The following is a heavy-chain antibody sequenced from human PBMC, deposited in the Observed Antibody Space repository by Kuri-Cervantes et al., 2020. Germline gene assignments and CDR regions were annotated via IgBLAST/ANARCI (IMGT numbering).Heavy chain of an antibody. J-gene: IGHJ5*02. CDR1: GYTFTGYY. CDR3: ALPLGVRENSSSWYWFDP. CDR2: INPNSGGT. V-gene: IGHV1-2*02. D-gene: IGHD6-13*01. Sequence: ASVKVSCKASGYTFTGYYMHWVRQAPGQGLEWMGWINPNSGGTNYAQKFQGRVTMTRDTSISTAYMELSRLRSDDTAVYYCALPLGVRENSSSWYWFDPWGQGTLVTVSS.